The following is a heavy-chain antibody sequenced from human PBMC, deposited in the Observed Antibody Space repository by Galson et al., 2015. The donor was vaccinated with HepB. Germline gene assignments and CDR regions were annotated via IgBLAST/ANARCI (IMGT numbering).Heavy chain of an antibody. Sequence: QSGAEVKKPGESLKISCKGVGYSFTRYWIGWVRQMPGKGLEWMGIIYPGDSDTRYSPPFQGQVTISADKSISTAYLQWSSLKASDTAMYYCALSYCGGDCFSRPSDAFDIWGQGTMIIVS. D-gene: IGHD2-21*01. CDR3: ALSYCGGDCFSRPSDAFDI. J-gene: IGHJ3*02. CDR1: GYSFTRYW. CDR2: IYPGDSDT. V-gene: IGHV5-51*03.